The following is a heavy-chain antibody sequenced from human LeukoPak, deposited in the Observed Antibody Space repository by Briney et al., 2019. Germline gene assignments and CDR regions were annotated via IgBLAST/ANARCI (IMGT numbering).Heavy chain of an antibody. CDR1: GYTLTEVS. CDR3: ATLNWQQLAHLPRYYYYYYGMDV. Sequence: GASVKVSCKVSGYTLTEVSMHWVRQAPGKWLELMGGSDPEGGETIYAQKFRGRVTMTEDTSTDTAYMELSSLRSEDTAVYYCATLNWQQLAHLPRYYYYYYGMDVWGQGTTVTVSS. V-gene: IGHV1-24*01. J-gene: IGHJ6*02. CDR2: SDPEGGET. D-gene: IGHD6-13*01.